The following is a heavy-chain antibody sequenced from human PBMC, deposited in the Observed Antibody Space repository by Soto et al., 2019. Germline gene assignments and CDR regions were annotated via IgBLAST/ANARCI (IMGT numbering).Heavy chain of an antibody. CDR3: ARFKGCSGGSCYAYVDY. CDR2: ISSDGSNN. V-gene: IGHV3-30-3*01. D-gene: IGHD2-15*01. Sequence: QVQLVESGGGVVQPGRSLRLSCAASGFTFSSYAMHWVRQAPGKGLGWVAVISSDGSNNYYEDSVNGRFTNARANSKNTMYLQMNSLRAEETALYYCARFKGCSGGSCYAYVDYWGQGTLVTVSS. J-gene: IGHJ4*02. CDR1: GFTFSSYA.